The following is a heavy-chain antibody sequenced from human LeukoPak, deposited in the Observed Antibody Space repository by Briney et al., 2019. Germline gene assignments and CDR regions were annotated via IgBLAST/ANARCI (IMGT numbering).Heavy chain of an antibody. Sequence: SETLSLTCAVYGGSFSGYYWSWIRQPPGKGLEWIGEINHSGSTNYNPSLKSRVTISVDTSKNQFSLKLSSVTAADTAVHYCARGGRDGYNYGWGQGTLVTVSS. CDR1: GGSFSGYY. J-gene: IGHJ4*02. D-gene: IGHD5-24*01. CDR2: INHSGST. CDR3: ARGGRDGYNYG. V-gene: IGHV4-34*01.